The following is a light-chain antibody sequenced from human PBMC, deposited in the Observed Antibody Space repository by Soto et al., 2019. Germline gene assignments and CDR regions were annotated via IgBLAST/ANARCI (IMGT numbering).Light chain of an antibody. J-gene: IGKJ1*01. Sequence: EIVLTQSPGTLSLSPGERATLSCRASQSVSSNYLAWYQQKPGQAPRLLIYGASSRATGIPDRFSGSGSETDFTLTISRLEPEDTAVYYCQQCVSSPWTFGQGTKVEIK. CDR2: GAS. CDR3: QQCVSSPWT. CDR1: QSVSSNY. V-gene: IGKV3-20*01.